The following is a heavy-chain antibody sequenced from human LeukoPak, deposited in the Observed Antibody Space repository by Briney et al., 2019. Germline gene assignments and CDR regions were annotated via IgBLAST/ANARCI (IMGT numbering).Heavy chain of an antibody. CDR2: IYTSGST. J-gene: IGHJ5*02. V-gene: IGHV4-61*02. CDR1: GGSINSDNYY. D-gene: IGHD3-3*01. Sequence: SETLSLTCTVSGGSINSDNYYWSWIRQPAGKGLEWIGRIYTSGSTNYNPSLKSRVTISVDTSKNQFSLKLSSVTAADTAVYYCARAVIFGVVIPINWFDPWGQGTLVTVSS. CDR3: ARAVIFGVVIPINWFDP.